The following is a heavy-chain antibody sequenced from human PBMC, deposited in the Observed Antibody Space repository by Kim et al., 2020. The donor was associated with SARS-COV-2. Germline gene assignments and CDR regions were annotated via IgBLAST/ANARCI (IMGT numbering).Heavy chain of an antibody. V-gene: IGHV1-24*01. Sequence: ASVKVSCKVSGYTLTELSMHWVRQAPGKGLEWMGGFDPEDGETIYAQKFQGRVTMTEDTSTDTAYMELSSLRSEDTAVYYCATDLPSQDIVLMVYDRANLFGFWGQGALVTVSS. CDR1: GYTLTELS. CDR2: FDPEDGET. CDR3: ATDLPSQDIVLMVYDRANLFGF. J-gene: IGHJ5*01. D-gene: IGHD2-8*01.